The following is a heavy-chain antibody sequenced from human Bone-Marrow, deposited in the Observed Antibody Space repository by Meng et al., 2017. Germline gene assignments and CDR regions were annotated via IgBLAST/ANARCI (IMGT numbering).Heavy chain of an antibody. CDR3: AKQYSSGWYGVLDYFDY. CDR1: GYSFTSYW. Sequence: KVSCKGSGYSFTSYWIGWVRQMPGKGLEWMGIIYPGDSDTRYSPSFQGQVTISADKSISTAYLQWSSLKASDTAMYYCAKQYSSGWYGVLDYFDYWGQGTLVTVSS. V-gene: IGHV5-51*01. CDR2: IYPGDSDT. J-gene: IGHJ4*02. D-gene: IGHD6-19*01.